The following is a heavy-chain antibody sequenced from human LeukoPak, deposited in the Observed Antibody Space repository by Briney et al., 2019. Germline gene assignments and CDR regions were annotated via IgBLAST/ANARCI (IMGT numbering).Heavy chain of an antibody. V-gene: IGHV3-48*03. J-gene: IGHJ6*02. CDR2: ISSSGSTI. CDR3: ARDLLWFGTYYYYGMDV. CDR1: GFTFSSYE. D-gene: IGHD3-10*01. Sequence: PGGSLRLSCAASGFTFSSYEMNWVRQAPGKGLEWVSYISSSGSTIYYADSVKGRFTISRDNAKNSLYLQMNSLRAEDTAVYYCARDLLWFGTYYYYGMDVWGQGTTVTVSS.